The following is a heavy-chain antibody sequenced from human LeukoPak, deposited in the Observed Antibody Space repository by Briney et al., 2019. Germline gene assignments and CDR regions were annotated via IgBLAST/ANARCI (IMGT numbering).Heavy chain of an antibody. V-gene: IGHV1-3*01. CDR2: INAGNGST. Sequence: ASVKVSCKASGYTFTSYAMHWVRQAPGQRLEWMGWINAGNGSTKYSQKFQGRVTITRDTSASTAYMELSSLRSEDTAVYYCARVSSSGWSYYFGYWGQGTLVTVSS. CDR3: ARVSSSGWSYYFGY. D-gene: IGHD6-19*01. CDR1: GYTFTSYA. J-gene: IGHJ4*02.